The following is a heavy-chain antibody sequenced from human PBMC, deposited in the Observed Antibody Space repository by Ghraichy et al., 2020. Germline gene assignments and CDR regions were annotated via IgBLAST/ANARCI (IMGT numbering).Heavy chain of an antibody. V-gene: IGHV3-30*18. Sequence: GESLRLSCAASGFTFRSHGMHWVRQAPGKGLELVAVISYDGSKKYYVDSVKGRVTISRDNSKNTLYLQMNSLRAEDTAVYYCAKDGAAAGTFDYWGQGTLVTVSA. CDR3: AKDGAAAGTFDY. CDR1: GFTFRSHG. J-gene: IGHJ4*02. CDR2: ISYDGSKK. D-gene: IGHD6-13*01.